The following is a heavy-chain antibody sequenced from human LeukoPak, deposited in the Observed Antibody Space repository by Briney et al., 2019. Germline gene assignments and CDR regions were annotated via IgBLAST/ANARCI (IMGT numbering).Heavy chain of an antibody. CDR1: GFTFSTYW. CDR3: ARCPYDSTGYYSVPSHLDY. D-gene: IGHD3-22*01. V-gene: IGHV3-7*01. CDR2: IKQDGSAK. Sequence: PGGSLRLSCAASGFTFSTYWMTWVRQAPGKGLEWVANIKQDGSAKYYVDSLRGRFSISRDNVKNSLFLQMNSLSAEDTAVYYSARCPYDSTGYYSVPSHLDYWGQGTLVTVSS. J-gene: IGHJ4*02.